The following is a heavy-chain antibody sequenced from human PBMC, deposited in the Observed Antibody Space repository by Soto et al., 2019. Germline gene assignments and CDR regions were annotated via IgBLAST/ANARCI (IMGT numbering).Heavy chain of an antibody. D-gene: IGHD3-10*01. J-gene: IGHJ5*02. Sequence: ASVKVSCKASGYTFTSDDINWVRQATGQGLEWMGWMNPNSGNTGYAQKFQGRVTMTRNTSISTAYMELSSLRSEDTAVYYCARDLAVRGVRVVLRFDPWGQGTLVTVSS. V-gene: IGHV1-8*01. CDR2: MNPNSGNT. CDR1: GYTFTSDD. CDR3: ARDLAVRGVRVVLRFDP.